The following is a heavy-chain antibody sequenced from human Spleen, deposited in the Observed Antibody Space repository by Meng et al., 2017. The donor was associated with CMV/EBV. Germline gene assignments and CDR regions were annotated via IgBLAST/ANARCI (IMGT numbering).Heavy chain of an antibody. J-gene: IGHJ4*02. Sequence: QVELVEAGGGVVQPGRALRLYCAASGFTFSSYAMQWVRQAPGKGLEWVAVISYDGSNKYYADSVKGRFTISRDNSKNTLYLQMNSLRAEDTAVYYCARSAVVPFDYWGQGTLVTVSS. CDR2: ISYDGSNK. D-gene: IGHD2-15*01. CDR3: ARSAVVPFDY. V-gene: IGHV3-30-3*01. CDR1: GFTFSSYA.